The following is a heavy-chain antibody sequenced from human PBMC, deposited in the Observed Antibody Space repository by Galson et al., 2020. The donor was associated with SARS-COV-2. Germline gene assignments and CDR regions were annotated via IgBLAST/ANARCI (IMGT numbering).Heavy chain of an antibody. Sequence: SQTLSLTCAISGDSVSTSSAAWNWIRQSPSRGLEWLGRTYYRSTWNNDYAESVQSRIIIKPDTSKNQFSLQLNSVTPEDTAVYYCASGHPTTWGALNWFDPWGQGALVTVSS. J-gene: IGHJ5*02. CDR2: TYYRSTWNN. D-gene: IGHD1-1*01. V-gene: IGHV6-1*01. CDR3: ASGHPTTWGALNWFDP. CDR1: GDSVSTSSAA.